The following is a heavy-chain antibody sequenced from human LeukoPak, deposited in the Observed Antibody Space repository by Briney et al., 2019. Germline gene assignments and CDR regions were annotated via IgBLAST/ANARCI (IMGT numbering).Heavy chain of an antibody. V-gene: IGHV3-23*01. J-gene: IGHJ4*02. CDR1: GFTFSSYS. D-gene: IGHD3-10*01. CDR3: AKVDGSGSYYNPYFDY. Sequence: GGSLRLSCAASGFTFSSYSMSWVRQAPGKGLEWVSSVSGSGGGTNYADSVKGRFTISRDNSKNTLYLQMNSLRVEDTAVYYYAKVDGSGSYYNPYFDYWGQGTLVTVSS. CDR2: VSGSGGGT.